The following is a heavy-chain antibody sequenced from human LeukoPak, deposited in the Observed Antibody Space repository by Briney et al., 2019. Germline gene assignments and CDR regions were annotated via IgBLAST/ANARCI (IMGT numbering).Heavy chain of an antibody. J-gene: IGHJ3*02. D-gene: IGHD3-22*01. CDR1: GGSISSYY. CDR3: ARAVGGGYDSSGYYCVDI. Sequence: SETLSLTCTVSGGSISSYYWSWIRQPPGKELEWIGYIYYSGSTNYNPSLKSRVTISVDTSKNQFSLKLSSVTAADTAVYYCARAVGGGYDSSGYYCVDIWGQGTMVTVSS. CDR2: IYYSGST. V-gene: IGHV4-59*01.